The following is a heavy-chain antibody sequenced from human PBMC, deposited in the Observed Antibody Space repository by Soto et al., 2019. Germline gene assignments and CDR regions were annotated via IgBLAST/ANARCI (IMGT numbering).Heavy chain of an antibody. V-gene: IGHV4-39*01. CDR1: GVSISSSSYY. Sequence: PSETLSLTCTVSGVSISSSSYYWGWIRQPPGKGLEWLGSIYYSGSTYYNPSLKSRVTISVDTSKNQFSLKLSSVTAADTAVYYCAAAGIDGWFDPWGQGTLVTVSS. J-gene: IGHJ5*02. CDR3: AAAGIDGWFDP. D-gene: IGHD6-13*01. CDR2: IYYSGST.